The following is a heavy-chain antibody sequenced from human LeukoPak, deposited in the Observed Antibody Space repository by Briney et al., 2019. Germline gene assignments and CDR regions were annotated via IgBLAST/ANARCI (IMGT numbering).Heavy chain of an antibody. J-gene: IGHJ4*02. CDR3: ASHPHYYDSSGYRFDY. D-gene: IGHD3-22*01. CDR2: IYHSGST. V-gene: IGHV4-38-2*02. Sequence: SETLSLTCTVSGYSISSGYYCGWIRQPPGKGLEWIGSIYHSGSTYYNPSLKSRVTISVDTSKNQFSLKLSSVTAADTAVYYCASHPHYYDSSGYRFDYWGQGTLVTVSS. CDR1: GYSISSGYY.